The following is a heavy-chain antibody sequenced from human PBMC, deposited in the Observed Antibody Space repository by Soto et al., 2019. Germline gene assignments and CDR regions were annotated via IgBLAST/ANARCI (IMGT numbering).Heavy chain of an antibody. D-gene: IGHD6-13*01. Sequence: GGSLRLSCAASGFTFSSYAMHWVRQAPGKGLEWVAVISYDGSNKYYADSVKGRFTISRDNSKNTLYLQMNSLRAEDTAVYYCARGRRYFLISGQQLINYGRDVWGQGTTVTVSS. CDR3: ARGRRYFLISGQQLINYGRDV. J-gene: IGHJ6*02. CDR1: GFTFSSYA. V-gene: IGHV3-30*04. CDR2: ISYDGSNK.